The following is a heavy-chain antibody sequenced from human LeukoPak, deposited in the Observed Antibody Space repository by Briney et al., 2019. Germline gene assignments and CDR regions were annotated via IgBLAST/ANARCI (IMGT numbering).Heavy chain of an antibody. CDR2: IRYEGRHK. CDR1: GFTFSNHA. V-gene: IGHV3-30*02. J-gene: IGHJ3*01. CDR3: AREDREYLTDAFDV. D-gene: IGHD3-10*01. Sequence: GGSLRLSCAASGFTFSNHAMHWVRQGPGKGLEWVAFIRYEGRHKYYADSVKGRFTVSRDNSKNTVYLQMNSLRFEDTAIYFCAREDREYLTDAFDVWGQGTMVTVSS.